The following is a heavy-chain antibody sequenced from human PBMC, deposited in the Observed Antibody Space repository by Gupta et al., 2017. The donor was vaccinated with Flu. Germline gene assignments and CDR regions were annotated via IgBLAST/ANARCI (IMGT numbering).Heavy chain of an antibody. D-gene: IGHD1-1*01. CDR2: INAGNGNT. CDR1: GYTFTSYA. V-gene: IGHV1-3*01. J-gene: IGHJ4*02. CDR3: RTTGTTGNSFDY. Sequence: QVQLVQSGAEVKKPGASVKVSCKASGYTFTSYAMHWVRQAPGQRLEWMGWINAGNGNTKYSQKFQGRVTITRDTSASTAYMELSSLRSEDTAVYYCRTTGTTGNSFDYWGQGTPVTVSS.